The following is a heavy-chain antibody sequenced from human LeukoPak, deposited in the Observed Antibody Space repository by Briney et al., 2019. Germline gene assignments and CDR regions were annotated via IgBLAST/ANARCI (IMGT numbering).Heavy chain of an antibody. CDR2: ITGSGDTT. Sequence: GGSLRLSCAASGFTFSNYATSWVRQASGKGLEWVSAITGSGDTTYYADSVKGRFTISRDNSKNTLYLQMKSLRAEDTAVYYCAKVDGGYYYYGMDVWGQGATVTVSS. CDR3: AKVDGGYYYYGMDV. J-gene: IGHJ6*02. V-gene: IGHV3-23*01. CDR1: GFTFSNYA.